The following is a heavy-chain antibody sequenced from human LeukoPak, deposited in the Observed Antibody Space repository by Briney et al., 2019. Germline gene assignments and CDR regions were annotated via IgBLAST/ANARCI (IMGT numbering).Heavy chain of an antibody. CDR3: ARPAGTGYFDY. CDR2: ISGSGGST. D-gene: IGHD6-13*01. V-gene: IGHV3-23*01. J-gene: IGHJ4*02. CDR1: GFTFRDYW. Sequence: GGSLRLSCAASGFTFRDYWMSWVRQSPGKGLEWVSAISGSGGSTYYADSVKGRFTISRDNSKNTLYLQMNSLRAEDTAVYYCARPAGTGYFDYWGQGTLVTVSS.